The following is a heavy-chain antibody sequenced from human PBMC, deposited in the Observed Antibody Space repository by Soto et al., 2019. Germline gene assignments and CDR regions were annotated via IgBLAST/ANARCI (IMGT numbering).Heavy chain of an antibody. V-gene: IGHV1-18*01. CDR1: GYTFTNYG. Sequence: QIQLVQSGAEVKKAGASVKVSCKASGYTFTNYGIIWVRQALGQGLEWMGWISAYNDNTNYAQKFQGRVTLTTDTSTRTAYMELRSLTSDATAVYYCPREGYYSGSGIYSPPRHSGMDVRGQGTTVTVFS. CDR3: PREGYYSGSGIYSPPRHSGMDV. J-gene: IGHJ6*02. D-gene: IGHD3-10*01. CDR2: ISAYNDNT.